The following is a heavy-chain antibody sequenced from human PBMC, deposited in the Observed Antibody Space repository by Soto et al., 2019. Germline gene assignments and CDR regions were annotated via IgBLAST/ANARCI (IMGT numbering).Heavy chain of an antibody. J-gene: IGHJ6*02. CDR1: GFTFSNYA. CDR2: ISASTIYT. V-gene: IGHV3-23*01. CDR3: GKDLQPAASYFHSGMDV. Sequence: EVQLLESGGGLVQPGGSLRLSCAASGFTFSNYAMSWVRQAPGKGLEWVSTISASTIYTYYADSVKGRFTISRDNSKNTVPLQMNSLRAEDTAVYYCGKDLQPAASYFHSGMDVWGQGTTVTVSS.